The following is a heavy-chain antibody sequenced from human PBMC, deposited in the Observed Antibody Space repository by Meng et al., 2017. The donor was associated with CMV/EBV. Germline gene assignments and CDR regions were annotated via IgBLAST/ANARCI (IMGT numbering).Heavy chain of an antibody. CDR2: IYTSGST. J-gene: IGHJ5*02. CDR1: GGPISSYY. Sequence: QVQMQGPGPGLGQPLETLSLTCTVSGGPISSYYWSWIRQPAGKGLEWIGRIYTSGSTNYNPSLKSRVTMSVDTSKNQFSLKLSSVTAADTAVYYCARSMVVAGDWFDPWGQGTLVTVSS. CDR3: ARSMVVAGDWFDP. V-gene: IGHV4-4*07. D-gene: IGHD2-15*01.